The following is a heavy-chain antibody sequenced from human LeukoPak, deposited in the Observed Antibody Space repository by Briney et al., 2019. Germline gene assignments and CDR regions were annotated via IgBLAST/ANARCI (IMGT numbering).Heavy chain of an antibody. J-gene: IGHJ4*02. CDR3: ARDSIAAAGTSDY. Sequence: PGGSLRLSCAASGFTFSSYSMNWVRQAPGKGLEWVSSISSSSSYIYYADSVKGRFTISRDNAKNSLYLQMNSLRAEDTAVYYCARDSIAAAGTSDYWGQGTLVTVSS. CDR2: ISSSSSYI. D-gene: IGHD6-13*01. CDR1: GFTFSSYS. V-gene: IGHV3-21*04.